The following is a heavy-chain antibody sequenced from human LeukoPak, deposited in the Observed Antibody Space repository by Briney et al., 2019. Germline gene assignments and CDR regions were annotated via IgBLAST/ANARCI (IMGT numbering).Heavy chain of an antibody. V-gene: IGHV3-11*01. Sequence: PGGSLRLSCAASGFTFSDYYMSWIRQAPGKGLEWVSYISSSGSTIYYADSVKGRFTISRDNAKNSLYLQMNSLGAEDTAVYYCARGSDYYQTPEFDPWGQGTLVTVSS. CDR3: ARGSDYYQTPEFDP. CDR2: ISSSGSTI. CDR1: GFTFSDYY. J-gene: IGHJ5*02. D-gene: IGHD3-22*01.